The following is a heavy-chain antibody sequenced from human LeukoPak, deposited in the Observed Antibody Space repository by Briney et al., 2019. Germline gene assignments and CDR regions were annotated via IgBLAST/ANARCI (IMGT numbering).Heavy chain of an antibody. Sequence: PSETLSLTCAVYGGSFSGYYWSWIRQPPGKGLAWIGEINHSGSTNYNPSLKSRVTISVDTSKNQFSLKLSSVTAADTAVYYCARGSGSYLQYFQHWGQGTLVTVSS. CDR2: INHSGST. J-gene: IGHJ1*01. D-gene: IGHD1-26*01. CDR3: ARGSGSYLQYFQH. V-gene: IGHV4-34*01. CDR1: GGSFSGYY.